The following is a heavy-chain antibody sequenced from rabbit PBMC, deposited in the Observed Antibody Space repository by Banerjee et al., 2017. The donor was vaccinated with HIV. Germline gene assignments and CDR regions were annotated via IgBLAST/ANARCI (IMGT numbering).Heavy chain of an antibody. CDR3: VRENIYFGSSGVSMPMNL. D-gene: IGHD1-1*01. Sequence: QQQLVESGGGLVKPEGSLTLTCTASGFSFSNKYVMCWVRQAPGKGLEWIGCINTSSGNTVYASWAKGRFTISSHNAQNTLYLQLNSLTAADTATYFCVRENIYFGSSGVSMPMNLWGPGTLVTVS. V-gene: IGHV1S45*01. CDR1: GFSFSNKYV. J-gene: IGHJ4*01. CDR2: INTSSGNT.